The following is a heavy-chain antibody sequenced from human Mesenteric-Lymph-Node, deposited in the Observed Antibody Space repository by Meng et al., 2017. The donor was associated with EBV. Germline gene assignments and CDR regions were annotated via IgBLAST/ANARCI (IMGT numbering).Heavy chain of an antibody. CDR3: ARDRLTAMVKGGWFDP. Sequence: HVQLQQSGPXLVKPXXXLPLTWAXSRDCVSSNSAAWNWIRQSPSRGLEWLGRTYYRSKWYNDYAVSVKSRITINPDTSKNQFSLQLNSVTPEDTAVYYCARDRLTAMVKGGWFDPWGQGTLVSVSS. CDR2: TYYRSKWYN. V-gene: IGHV6-1*01. J-gene: IGHJ5*02. CDR1: RDCVSSNSAA. D-gene: IGHD5-18*01.